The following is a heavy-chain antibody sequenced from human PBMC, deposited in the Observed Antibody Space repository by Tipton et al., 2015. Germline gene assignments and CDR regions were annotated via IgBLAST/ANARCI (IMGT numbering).Heavy chain of an antibody. D-gene: IGHD6-13*01. CDR3: ARRFSHSSSWTFDY. J-gene: IGHJ4*02. V-gene: IGHV4-39*01. Sequence: TLSLTYTVSGGSIRSSSYYWGWIRQPPGKGLEWIGSVHYSGSTYYNPSLKSRFTISVDTSKNQFSLKLSSVTAADTAVYYCARRFSHSSSWTFDYWGQGPLVTFSS. CDR2: VHYSGST. CDR1: GGSIRSSSYY.